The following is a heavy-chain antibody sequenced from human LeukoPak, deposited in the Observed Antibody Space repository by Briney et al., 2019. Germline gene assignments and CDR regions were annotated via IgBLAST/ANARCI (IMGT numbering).Heavy chain of an antibody. D-gene: IGHD6-13*01. CDR3: ARGPRILAAGSYYFDY. J-gene: IGHJ4*02. Sequence: PGGSLGLSCAASGFSFKDYYFSWLRQAPGKGLEWVSFINVNGGAMYYADFVKGRFTISRDNAKSSLYLEMNSLRVEDTAVYYCARGPRILAAGSYYFDYWGQGSLVTVSS. CDR2: INVNGGAM. V-gene: IGHV3-11*01. CDR1: GFSFKDYY.